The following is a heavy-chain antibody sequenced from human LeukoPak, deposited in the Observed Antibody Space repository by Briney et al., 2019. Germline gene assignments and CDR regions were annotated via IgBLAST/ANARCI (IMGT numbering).Heavy chain of an antibody. V-gene: IGHV3-23*01. CDR2: ISGSSGST. CDR3: AKGSSGDYVRY. CDR1: GFTFSSYA. D-gene: IGHD4-17*01. J-gene: IGHJ4*02. Sequence: PGGSLRLSCAASGFTFSSYAMSWVPQAPGKGLEWVSAISGSSGSTYYADSVKGPFTISRDNSKNTLYLQMNSLRAEDTAVYYCAKGSSGDYVRYWGQGTLVTVSS.